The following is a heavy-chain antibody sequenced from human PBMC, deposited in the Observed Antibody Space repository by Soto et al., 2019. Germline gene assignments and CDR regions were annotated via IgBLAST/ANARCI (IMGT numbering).Heavy chain of an antibody. CDR2: IYYSGST. V-gene: IGHV4-59*01. Sequence: SSETLSLTCTVSGGSISIYYWSWIRQPPGKGLEWIGYIYYSGSTNYNPSLKSRVTISVDTSKNQFSLKLSSVTAADKAVYYCARVRFLEWLHSGSNNWLDPWVHGTLVTVSS. CDR1: GGSISIYY. D-gene: IGHD3-3*01. CDR3: ARVRFLEWLHSGSNNWLDP. J-gene: IGHJ5*02.